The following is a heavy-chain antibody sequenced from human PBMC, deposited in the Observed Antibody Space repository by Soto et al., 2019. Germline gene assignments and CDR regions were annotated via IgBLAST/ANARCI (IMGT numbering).Heavy chain of an antibody. CDR3: ARIAQADYYSMDV. CDR2: ISSNGVGT. J-gene: IGHJ6*03. CDR1: GFTFSNYA. D-gene: IGHD6-13*01. V-gene: IGHV3-64*01. Sequence: EVQLVESGGGLVQPGGSLRLSCAASGFTFSNYAMDWVRQAPGKVLEYVSGISSNGVGTYYANSVKDRFTISRDNSKNTLYLQMGSLRAEDMAVYYCARIAQADYYSMDVWGEGTSVTVSS.